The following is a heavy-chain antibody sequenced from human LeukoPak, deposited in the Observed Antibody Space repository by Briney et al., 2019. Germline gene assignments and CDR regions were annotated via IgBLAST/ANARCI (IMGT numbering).Heavy chain of an antibody. V-gene: IGHV3-74*01. Sequence: GGSLRLSCAASGFTLSSYWMHWVRQAPGKGLVWVSRINSDGSTTNYADSVKGRFTISGDNAKNTLYLQMNSLRAEDTAVYYCARGPGYSSSWYGTDLWGQGALVTVSS. J-gene: IGHJ5*02. CDR1: GFTLSSYW. CDR3: ARGPGYSSSWYGTDL. CDR2: INSDGSTT. D-gene: IGHD6-13*01.